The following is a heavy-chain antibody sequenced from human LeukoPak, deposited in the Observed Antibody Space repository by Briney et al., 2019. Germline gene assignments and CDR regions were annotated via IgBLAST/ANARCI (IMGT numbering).Heavy chain of an antibody. V-gene: IGHV4-39*07. CDR2: ICYSGST. CDR3: ARDEGQWLVPVNAFDI. J-gene: IGHJ3*02. D-gene: IGHD6-19*01. CDR1: GGSISSSSYY. Sequence: PSETLSLTCTVSGGSISSSSYYWGWIRQPPGKGLEWIGSICYSGSTYYNPSLKSRVTISVDTSKNQFSLKLSSVTAADTAVYYCARDEGQWLVPVNAFDIWGQGTMVTVSS.